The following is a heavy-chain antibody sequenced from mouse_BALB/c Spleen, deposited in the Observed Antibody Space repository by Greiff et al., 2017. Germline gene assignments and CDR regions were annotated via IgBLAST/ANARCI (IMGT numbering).Heavy chain of an antibody. CDR2: ISSGGSYT. J-gene: IGHJ4*01. CDR1: GFTFSSYA. CDR3: AREGRYDYGYAMDY. V-gene: IGHV5-9-4*01. Sequence: DVMLVESGGGLVKPGGSLKLSCAASGFTFSSYAMSWVRQSPEQRLEWVAEISSGGSYTYYPDTVTGRFTISRDNAKNTLYLEMSSLRSEDTAMYYCAREGRYDYGYAMDYWGQGTSVTVSS. D-gene: IGHD2-4*01.